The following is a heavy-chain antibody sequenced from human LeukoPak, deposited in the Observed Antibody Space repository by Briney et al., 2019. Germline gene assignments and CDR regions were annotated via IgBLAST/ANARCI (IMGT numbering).Heavy chain of an antibody. D-gene: IGHD5-24*01. V-gene: IGHV1-2*02. CDR2: FNPNSGGT. J-gene: IGHJ4*02. Sequence: ASVKVSCKASGYTFTGYYMNWVRQAPGQGLGWMGGFNPNSGGTNYAPKFQGRVTMTWDTAISTTYMQLSSVRSEDTAVYYCAREEMATTDWGQGTLVTVSS. CDR3: AREEMATTD. CDR1: GYTFTGYY.